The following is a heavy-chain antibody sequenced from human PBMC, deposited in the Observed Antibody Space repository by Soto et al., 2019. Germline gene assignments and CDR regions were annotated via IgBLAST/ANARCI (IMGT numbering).Heavy chain of an antibody. Sequence: QVQLVQSGAEVKKPGSSVKVSCKASGGTFSNYAISWVRQAHGEGLEWMGGIIPIFGVPNYAQKFQDRVTMTADESTRTAYMELSRLRAEDAAVYYCARPIEAGTVNYGMDVCGQGTTVTVSS. CDR2: IIPIFGVP. CDR3: ARPIEAGTVNYGMDV. V-gene: IGHV1-69*12. CDR1: GGTFSNYA. J-gene: IGHJ6*02.